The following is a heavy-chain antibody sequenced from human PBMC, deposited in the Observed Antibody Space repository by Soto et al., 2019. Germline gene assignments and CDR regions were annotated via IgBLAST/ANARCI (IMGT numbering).Heavy chain of an antibody. CDR1: GYTFTSYG. J-gene: IGHJ5*02. V-gene: IGHV1-18*01. CDR3: ARVFFGDENWFDP. CDR2: ISAYNGNT. Sequence: GASVKVSCKASGYTFTSYGISWVRQAPGQGLEWKGWISAYNGNTNYAQKLQGRITMTTDTSTSTTYKELRSLRSDDTAVFYCARVFFGDENWFDPWGQGTLVTVSS. D-gene: IGHD4-17*01.